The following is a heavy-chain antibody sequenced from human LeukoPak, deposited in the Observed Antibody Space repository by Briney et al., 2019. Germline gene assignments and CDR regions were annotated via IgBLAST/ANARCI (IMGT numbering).Heavy chain of an antibody. CDR2: VYFTGST. D-gene: IGHD1-26*01. Sequence: SETLSLTCTVSGGSVSSHYWSWIRQPPGKGLEWIGCVYFTGSTNYNPSLKSRVTMSVDTSKNQFSLKLTSVTAADTAVYYCARLHGRVGPNDYWGQGTLVTVSS. V-gene: IGHV4-59*02. J-gene: IGHJ4*02. CDR1: GGSVSSHY. CDR3: ARLHGRVGPNDY.